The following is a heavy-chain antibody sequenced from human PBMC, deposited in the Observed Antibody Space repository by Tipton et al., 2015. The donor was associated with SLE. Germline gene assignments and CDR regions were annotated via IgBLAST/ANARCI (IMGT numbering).Heavy chain of an antibody. CDR1: GYTFTSYA. V-gene: IGHV1-46*01. Sequence: QLVQSGSELKKPGASVKVSCKASGYTFTSYAMNWVRQAPGQGLEWMGIIIPSAGSTNYAQKFQGRVTMTRDTSTSTVYMELSSLTSEDTAVYFCAREESGGYWDYWGQGILVTVSS. CDR3: AREESGGYWDY. J-gene: IGHJ4*02. D-gene: IGHD2-15*01. CDR2: IIPSAGST.